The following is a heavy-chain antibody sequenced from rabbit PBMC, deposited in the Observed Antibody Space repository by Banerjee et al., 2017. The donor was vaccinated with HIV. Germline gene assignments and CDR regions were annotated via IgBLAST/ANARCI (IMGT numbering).Heavy chain of an antibody. J-gene: IGHJ3*01. CDR2: IDPVFRST. V-gene: IGHV1S47*01. CDR3: VNYDDYGDRNL. D-gene: IGHD2-1*01. Sequence: QEQLVESGGGLVQPGGSLKLSCKASGFDFSSYGVSWVRQAPGKGLEWIGYIDPVFRSTYYASWVNGRFTISSHNAQNTLYLQLNSLTAADTATYFCVNYDDYGDRNLRGQGTLVTVS. CDR1: GFDFSSYG.